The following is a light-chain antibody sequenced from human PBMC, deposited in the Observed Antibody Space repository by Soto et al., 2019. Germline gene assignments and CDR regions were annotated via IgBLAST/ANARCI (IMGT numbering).Light chain of an antibody. J-gene: IGKJ4*01. Sequence: DIQLTQSPSSLSASVGDRVTITCRASQSIRSYLNWYQQKPGKAPTLLIYAASSLQTGVSSRFSVSGSGTDFTLTISNLQPEDFATYYCQETSSTPTFGGGTKVEIK. CDR1: QSIRSY. V-gene: IGKV1-39*01. CDR3: QETSSTPT. CDR2: AAS.